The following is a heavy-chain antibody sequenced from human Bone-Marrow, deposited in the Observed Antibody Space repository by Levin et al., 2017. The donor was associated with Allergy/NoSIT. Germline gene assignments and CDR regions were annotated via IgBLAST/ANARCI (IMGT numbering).Heavy chain of an antibody. J-gene: IGHJ4*02. CDR3: ARQLYSGYDFFGSYFDS. CDR2: IYYSGKT. V-gene: IGHV4-39*01. Sequence: SETLSLTCKVSGDSISSTNYYWGWIRQPPGKGLEWIGSIYYSGKTYYNPSLKGRVSVSVDTSKNQFSLKLTSVTAADTAVYYCARQLYSGYDFFGSYFDSCGQGRHVTVSS. D-gene: IGHD5-12*01. CDR1: GDSISSTNYY.